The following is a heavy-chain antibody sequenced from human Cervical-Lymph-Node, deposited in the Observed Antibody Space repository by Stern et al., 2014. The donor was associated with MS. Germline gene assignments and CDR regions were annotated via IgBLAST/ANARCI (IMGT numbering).Heavy chain of an antibody. J-gene: IGHJ6*02. V-gene: IGHV2-26*01. CDR1: GFSLSNARMG. CDR2: IFLNDEK. D-gene: IGHD3-3*01. CDR3: ARIRGATIFGVVIPQARYYYGMDV. Sequence: QITLKESGPVLVKPTETLTLTCTVSGFSLSNARMGVSWIRQPPGKALEWLAHIFLNDEKSYSTPLKSRLPISKDTSKSQVVLTMTNMDPVDTATYYCARIRGATIFGVVIPQARYYYGMDVWGQGTTVTVSS.